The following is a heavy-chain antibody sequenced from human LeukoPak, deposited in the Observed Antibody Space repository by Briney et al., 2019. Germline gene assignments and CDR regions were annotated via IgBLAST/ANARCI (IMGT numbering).Heavy chain of an antibody. V-gene: IGHV1-46*01. CDR1: GYTFTSYY. CDR3: ARDSRIVVPAATPPPSHFYYYYGMDV. CDR2: INPSGGST. Sequence: ASVKVSCKASGYTFTSYYMHWVRQAPGQGLEWMGIINPSGGSTSYAQKFQGRVTMTRDTSTSTVYMELSSPRSEDTAVYYCARDSRIVVPAATPPPSHFYYYYGMDVWGQGTTVTVSS. D-gene: IGHD2-2*01. J-gene: IGHJ6*02.